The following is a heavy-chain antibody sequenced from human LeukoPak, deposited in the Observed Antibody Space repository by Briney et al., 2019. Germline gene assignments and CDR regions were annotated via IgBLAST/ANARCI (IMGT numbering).Heavy chain of an antibody. CDR3: ARGWGYMDV. D-gene: IGHD1-26*01. CDR1: GGAISSYY. CDR2: INTSGNI. J-gene: IGHJ6*03. V-gene: IGHV4-4*07. Sequence: SETLSLTCTVSGGAISSYYWSWIRQPPGKGLEWIGRINTSGNINYNPSLKSRVTMSVDTSKNQFSLKLSSVTAADTAVYYCARGWGYMDVWGKGTTVTVSS.